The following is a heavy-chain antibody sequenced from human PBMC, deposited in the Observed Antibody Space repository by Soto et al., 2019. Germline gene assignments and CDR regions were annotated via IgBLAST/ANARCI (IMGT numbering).Heavy chain of an antibody. V-gene: IGHV1-69*12. CDR3: ARDKDRQQLGGNYYYIMDV. CDR1: GGTFRTSA. CDR2: IMPVFPTA. Sequence: QVQLVQSGAEVKKPGSSVKVSCKTSGGTFRTSAISWVRQAPGQGLKWMGGIMPVFPTADYAQKFQGRVTITADESTSTAYMELSSLRSEDTAVYYCARDKDRQQLGGNYYYIMDVWGQGTTVTVSS. D-gene: IGHD3-3*02. J-gene: IGHJ6*01.